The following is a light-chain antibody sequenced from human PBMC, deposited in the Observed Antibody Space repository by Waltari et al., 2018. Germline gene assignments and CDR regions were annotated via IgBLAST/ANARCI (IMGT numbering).Light chain of an antibody. J-gene: IGKJ3*01. CDR1: ESISSN. Sequence: DIQMTQSPSTLSASVGDRVIITCRASESISSNLAWYQQKPGKAPKLLIYKASSLESGVPSRFSGSGSGTEFTLTISSLQPDDFAIYYCQQHNSYSSFGPGTNVDIK. CDR2: KAS. V-gene: IGKV1-5*03. CDR3: QQHNSYSS.